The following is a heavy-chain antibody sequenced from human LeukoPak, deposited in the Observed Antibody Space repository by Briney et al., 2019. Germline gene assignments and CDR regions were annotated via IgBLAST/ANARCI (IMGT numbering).Heavy chain of an antibody. J-gene: IGHJ4*02. V-gene: IGHV3-23*01. CDR3: AKESLSPATDGFDY. CDR2: ISGSGGNT. D-gene: IGHD1-26*01. Sequence: GGSLRLSCAASGFTFSSYAMSGVRQAPGKGLEWVSAISGSGGNTYYADSVKGRFTISRDNSKNTLYLQMNSLRAEDTARYFCAKESLSPATDGFDYWGQGALVTVSS. CDR1: GFTFSSYA.